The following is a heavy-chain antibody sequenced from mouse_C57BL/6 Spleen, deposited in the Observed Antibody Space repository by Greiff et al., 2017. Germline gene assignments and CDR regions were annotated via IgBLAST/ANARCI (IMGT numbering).Heavy chain of an antibody. J-gene: IGHJ4*01. D-gene: IGHD1-1*01. CDR1: GYTFTSYW. CDR2: IDPSDSYT. Sequence: QVQLQQPGAELVRPGTSVKLSCKASGYTFTSYWMHWVKQRPGQGLEWIGVIDPSDSYTNYNQKFKGKATLTVDTSSSTAYMQLSSLTSEDSAVYYCARYYGSRGAMDYWGQGTSVTVSS. V-gene: IGHV1-59*01. CDR3: ARYYGSRGAMDY.